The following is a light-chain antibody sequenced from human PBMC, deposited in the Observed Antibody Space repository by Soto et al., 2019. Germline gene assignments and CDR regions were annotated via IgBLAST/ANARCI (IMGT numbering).Light chain of an antibody. V-gene: IGKV1-5*01. J-gene: IGKJ3*01. Sequence: DIQMTQSPSTLSASVGDRVTITCRASQSISSWLAWYQQKPGKAPKLLIYDASSLESGVPSRFSGSGSGTEFTLTISSLQPDDFATYYCQKYNSYPCTFGPGPKVDIK. CDR2: DAS. CDR1: QSISSW. CDR3: QKYNSYPCT.